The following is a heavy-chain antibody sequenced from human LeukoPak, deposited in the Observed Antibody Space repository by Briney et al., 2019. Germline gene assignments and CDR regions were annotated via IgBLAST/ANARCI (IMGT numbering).Heavy chain of an antibody. CDR1: GFTFSRYW. D-gene: IGHD3-10*02. V-gene: IGHV3-74*01. Sequence: GGSLRLSCAASGFTFSRYWMHWVRQAPGKGLVWVSRLNGDGSSTNYADSVKGRFTISRDNAKNSLYLQMNSLRAEDTAVYYCAELGITMIGGVWGKGTTVTISS. CDR3: AELGITMIGGV. J-gene: IGHJ6*04. CDR2: LNGDGSST.